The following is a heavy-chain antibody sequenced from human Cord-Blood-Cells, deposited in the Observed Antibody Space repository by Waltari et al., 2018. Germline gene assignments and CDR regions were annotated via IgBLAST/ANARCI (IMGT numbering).Heavy chain of an antibody. V-gene: IGHV3-53*01. Sequence: EVRLVEPGGGLIQRGGSVRPSGAASGSTGSSNYMSWVRQAPGKGLEWVSFIYSGSSTYYADSVKGLFTISRDNSKNTLYLQMNSLRAEDTAVYYCARDIAAADPVDDYWGQGTLVTVSS. CDR1: GSTGSSNY. CDR2: IYSGSST. J-gene: IGHJ4*02. CDR3: ARDIAAADPVDDY. D-gene: IGHD6-13*01.